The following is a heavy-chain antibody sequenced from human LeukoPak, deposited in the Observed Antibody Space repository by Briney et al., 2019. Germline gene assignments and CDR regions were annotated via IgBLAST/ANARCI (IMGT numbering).Heavy chain of an antibody. Sequence: PGGSLRLSCAASGFTVSSNYMSWVRQAPGKGLEWVSVIYSGGSTYYADSVKGRFTISRDNSKNTLYLQMNSLRADDTAVYYCARDRPGGGELDFDYWGQGTLVTVSS. CDR3: ARDRPGGGELDFDY. D-gene: IGHD1-26*01. CDR1: GFTVSSNY. CDR2: IYSGGST. J-gene: IGHJ4*02. V-gene: IGHV3-53*05.